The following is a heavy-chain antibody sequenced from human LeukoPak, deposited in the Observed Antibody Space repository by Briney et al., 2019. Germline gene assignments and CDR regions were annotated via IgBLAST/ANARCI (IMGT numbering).Heavy chain of an antibody. Sequence: GGSLRLSCGVSGFTFSSNSMNWVRQAPGKGLEWVSSISSSSYISYADSVKGRFTISRDNAKNSLYLQMNSLRAEDTAVYCCASRSEFDYWGQGTLVTVSS. J-gene: IGHJ4*02. D-gene: IGHD3-16*02. CDR2: ISSSSYI. CDR3: ASRSEFDY. CDR1: GFTFSSNS. V-gene: IGHV3-21*01.